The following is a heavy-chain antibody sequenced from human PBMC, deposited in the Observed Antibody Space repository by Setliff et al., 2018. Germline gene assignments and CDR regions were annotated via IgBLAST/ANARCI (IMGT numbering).Heavy chain of an antibody. D-gene: IGHD3-3*01. Sequence: VASVKVSCKASGYTFRQSIVSWVRQAPGQGLEWLGWIGVYSGNTYSAQRFQGRVSLTTDESTNTAYLELRGLRSDDTAVYYRMRLVRFCSRTVCQRTSGDEAWGQGTLVTVSS. J-gene: IGHJ5*02. CDR3: MRLVRFCSRTVCQRTSGDEA. V-gene: IGHV1-18*01. CDR1: GYTFRQSI. CDR2: IGVYSGNT.